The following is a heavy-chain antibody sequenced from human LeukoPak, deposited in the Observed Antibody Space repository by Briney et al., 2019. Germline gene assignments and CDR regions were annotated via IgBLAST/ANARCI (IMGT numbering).Heavy chain of an antibody. CDR2: IRYDGSNK. CDR3: AKDRLLEWLSSFFDY. Sequence: PGGSLRLSCAASGFTFSSYGMHGVRQAPGKGLEWVAFIRYDGSNKYYADSVKGRFTISRDNSKNTLYLQMNSLRAEDTAVYYCAKDRLLEWLSSFFDYWGQGTLVTVSS. J-gene: IGHJ4*02. CDR1: GFTFSSYG. D-gene: IGHD3-3*01. V-gene: IGHV3-30*02.